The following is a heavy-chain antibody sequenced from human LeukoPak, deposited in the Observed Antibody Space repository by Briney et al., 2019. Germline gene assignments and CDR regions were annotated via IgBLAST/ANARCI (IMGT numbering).Heavy chain of an antibody. CDR3: ATLLPYYYDSSGSN. CDR2: ISGSGGST. V-gene: IGHV3-23*01. CDR1: GFTFSSYA. J-gene: IGHJ4*02. D-gene: IGHD3-22*01. Sequence: GASLRLSCAASGFTFSSYAMSWVRQAPGKGLEWVSAISGSGGSTYYADSVKGRFTISRDNSKNTLYLQMNSLRAEDTAVYYCATLLPYYYDSSGSNWGQGTIVTVSS.